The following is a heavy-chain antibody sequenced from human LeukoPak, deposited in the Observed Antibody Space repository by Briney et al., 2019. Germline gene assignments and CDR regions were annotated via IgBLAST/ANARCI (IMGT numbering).Heavy chain of an antibody. CDR1: GYSFTTYY. V-gene: IGHV1-46*01. CDR3: ARVDDYGGNSVGY. CDR2: MNPRGGST. D-gene: IGHD4-23*01. J-gene: IGHJ4*02. Sequence: GASVKVSCKASGYSFTTYYMHWMRQAPGQGLEWMGTMNPRGGSTNYAQKFRGRVTMIRDPSTSTVYMELSSLRFEDTAVYYCARVDDYGGNSVGYWGQGTLVIVSS.